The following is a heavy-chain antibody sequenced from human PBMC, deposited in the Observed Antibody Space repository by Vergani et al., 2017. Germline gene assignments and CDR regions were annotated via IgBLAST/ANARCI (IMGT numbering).Heavy chain of an antibody. D-gene: IGHD1-26*01. CDR2: IYSGGST. CDR3: ARDFLPRAAKKKWELPPDY. Sequence: EVQLVESGGGLVQPGGSLRLSCAASGFTVSSNYMSWVRQAPGKGLEWVSVIYSGGSTYYADSVKGRFTISRDNSKTTLYLQMNSLRAEDTAVYYCARDFLPRAAKKKWELPPDYWGQGTLVTVSS. V-gene: IGHV3-66*01. J-gene: IGHJ4*02. CDR1: GFTVSSNY.